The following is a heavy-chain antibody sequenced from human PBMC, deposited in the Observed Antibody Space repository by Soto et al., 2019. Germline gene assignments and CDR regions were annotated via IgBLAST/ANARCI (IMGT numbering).Heavy chain of an antibody. CDR3: ASMQYSSGWNWFDP. CDR2: IYYSGST. V-gene: IGHV4-59*01. J-gene: IGHJ5*02. CDR1: GGSISSYY. Sequence: PSETLSLTCTVSGGSISSYYWSWIRQPPGKGLEWIGYIYYSGSTNYNPSLKSRVTISVDTSKNQFSLKLSSVTAADTAVYYCASMQYSSGWNWFDPWGQGTLVTVPQ. D-gene: IGHD6-19*01.